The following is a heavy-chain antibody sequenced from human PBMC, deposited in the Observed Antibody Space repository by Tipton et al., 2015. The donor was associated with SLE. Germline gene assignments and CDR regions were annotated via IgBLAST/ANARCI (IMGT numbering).Heavy chain of an antibody. CDR1: GGSISSYY. CDR2: IYYSGST. J-gene: IGHJ6*03. Sequence: LRLSCTVSGGSISSYYWSWIRQPPGKGLEWIGYIYYSGSTNYNPSLKSRVTISVDTSKNHFSLKVNSVTAADTAVYYCARGYYYYMDVWGQGTLVIVSS. V-gene: IGHV4-59*01. CDR3: ARGYYYYMDV.